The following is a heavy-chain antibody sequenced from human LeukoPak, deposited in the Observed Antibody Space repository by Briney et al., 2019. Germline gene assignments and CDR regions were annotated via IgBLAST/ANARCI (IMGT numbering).Heavy chain of an antibody. V-gene: IGHV1-2*06. J-gene: IGHJ4*02. CDR2: INADGGGT. CDR1: GYVFPGYY. Sequence: GASVKVSCEASGYVFPGYYIHWVRQAPGQGLQWMGRINADGGGTKYAQKFQGRVTMTRDTSTNTAYVELSRLRSDDTAVYYCARSFGTYDRSGHYTPLYYFDYWGQGSLVTVSS. D-gene: IGHD3-22*01. CDR3: ARSFGTYDRSGHYTPLYYFDY.